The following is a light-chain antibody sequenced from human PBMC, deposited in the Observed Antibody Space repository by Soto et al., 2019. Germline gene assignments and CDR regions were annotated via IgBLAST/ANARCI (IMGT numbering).Light chain of an antibody. V-gene: IGKV1-9*01. CDR1: QGISTY. J-gene: IGKJ4*01. Sequence: DIQLTQSPSLLSASVGDRVTITCRASQGISTYLAWYQQTSGKAPKLLISAASTLQRGVPSRFSGSGSGTQITLTISSLQPEDVATYYCQQRNAYPLTCGGGTRVEIK. CDR3: QQRNAYPLT. CDR2: AAS.